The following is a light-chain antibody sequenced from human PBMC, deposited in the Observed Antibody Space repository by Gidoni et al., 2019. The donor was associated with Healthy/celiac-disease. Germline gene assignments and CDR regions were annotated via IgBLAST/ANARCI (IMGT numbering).Light chain of an antibody. J-gene: IGKJ4*01. CDR1: QSISSW. CDR3: QQYNSYSPIT. Sequence: DIQMNQSPSTLSASVGDRVTITCRASQSISSWLAWYQQKPGKALKLLIYEASSLESGVPSRFSGSGAGTEFTLTISSLQPDDLATYYCQQYNSYSPITFGGGTKVEIK. V-gene: IGKV1-5*03. CDR2: EAS.